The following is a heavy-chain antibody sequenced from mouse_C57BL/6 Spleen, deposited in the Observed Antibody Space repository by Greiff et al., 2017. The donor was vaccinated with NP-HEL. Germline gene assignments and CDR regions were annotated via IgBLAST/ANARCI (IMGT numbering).Heavy chain of an antibody. Sequence: VQLQQSGAELVKPGASVKLSCKASGYTFTSYWMHWVKQRPGQGLEWIGMIHPNSGSTNYNEKFKSKATLTVDKSSSTAYMQLSSLTSEDSAVYYCARRDYGSSLYAMDYWGQGTSVTVSS. CDR2: IHPNSGST. CDR3: ARRDYGSSLYAMDY. CDR1: GYTFTSYW. J-gene: IGHJ4*01. V-gene: IGHV1-64*01. D-gene: IGHD1-1*01.